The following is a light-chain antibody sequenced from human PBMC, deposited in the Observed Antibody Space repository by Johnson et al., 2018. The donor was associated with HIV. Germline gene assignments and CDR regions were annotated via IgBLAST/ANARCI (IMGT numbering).Light chain of an antibody. V-gene: IGLV1-51*02. CDR2: ENN. J-gene: IGLJ1*01. CDR1: SSKIGNKY. CDR3: GTWDNSLSAGGV. Sequence: QSVLTQPPSVSAAAGQKVTISCSGSSSKIGNKYVSWYQQIPGTAPKLLIYENNKRPSGIPDRFSGSKSGTSATLGITGLQTGDEADYYCGTWDNSLSAGGVFGTGTKVTFL.